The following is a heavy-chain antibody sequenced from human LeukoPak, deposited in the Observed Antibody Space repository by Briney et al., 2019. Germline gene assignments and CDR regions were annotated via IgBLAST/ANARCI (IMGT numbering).Heavy chain of an antibody. J-gene: IGHJ4*02. V-gene: IGHV1-8*01. CDR2: MNPNSGNT. D-gene: IGHD3-10*01. CDR3: ARGGVTMVRGVIIATFFDY. Sequence: GASVKVSCKASGYTFTSYDINWVRQATGQGLEWMGWMNPNSGNTGYAQKFQGRVTMTRNTSISTAYMELSSLRSEDTAVYYCARGGVTMVRGVIIATFFDYWGQGTLVTVSS. CDR1: GYTFTSYD.